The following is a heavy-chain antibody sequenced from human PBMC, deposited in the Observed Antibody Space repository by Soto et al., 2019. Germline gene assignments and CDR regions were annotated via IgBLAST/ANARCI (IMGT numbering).Heavy chain of an antibody. V-gene: IGHV4-59*01. CDR3: ARTESSSWSFFYYGMDV. CDR1: GGSIGSYY. J-gene: IGHJ6*02. Sequence: SETLSLTCTVSGGSIGSYYWSWIRQPPGRGLEWIGCVYYSDGTNYNPSLKSRVTMSMDKSNNQFSLRLSSVTAADTAVYYCARTESSSWSFFYYGMDVGGQGTPVTVSS. D-gene: IGHD6-13*01. CDR2: VYYSDGT.